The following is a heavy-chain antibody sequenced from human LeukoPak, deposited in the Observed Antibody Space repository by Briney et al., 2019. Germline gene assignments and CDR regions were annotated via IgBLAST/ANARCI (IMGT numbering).Heavy chain of an antibody. CDR3: ARGTIAVAGIDY. V-gene: IGHV3-7*01. CDR2: LNQDGSEK. D-gene: IGHD6-19*01. Sequence: GGSLRLSCAASGFTFNNYWMSWVRQAPGKGLEWVANLNQDGSEKHYVDSVKGRFTISRDNAKNSLYLQMNSLRAEDTAVYYCARGTIAVAGIDYWGQGTLVTVSS. CDR1: GFTFNNYW. J-gene: IGHJ4*02.